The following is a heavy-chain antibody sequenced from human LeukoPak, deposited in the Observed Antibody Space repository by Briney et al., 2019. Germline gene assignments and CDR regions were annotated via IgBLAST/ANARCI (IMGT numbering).Heavy chain of an antibody. CDR1: GFTFSSYS. D-gene: IGHD2-2*03. CDR2: ISSSSSYI. CDR3: ARLGGEVDIVVVPAALTL. Sequence: GGSLRLSCAASGFTFSSYSMNWVRQAPGKGLEWVSSISSSSSYIYYADSVKGRFTISRDNAKNSLYLQMNSLRAEDTAEYYCARLGGEVDIVVVPAALTLWGQGTLVTVSS. J-gene: IGHJ4*02. V-gene: IGHV3-21*01.